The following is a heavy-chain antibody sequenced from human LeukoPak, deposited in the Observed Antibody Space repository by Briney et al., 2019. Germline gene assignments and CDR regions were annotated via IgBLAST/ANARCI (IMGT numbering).Heavy chain of an antibody. CDR1: GFTFSSYA. V-gene: IGHV3-21*01. CDR3: ARDYDILTDNWFDP. CDR2: ISSSSSYI. J-gene: IGHJ5*02. Sequence: GGSLRLSCAASGFTFSSYAMSWVRQAPGKGLEWVSSISSSSSYIYYADSVKGRFTISRDNAKNSLYLQMNSLRAEDTAVYYCARDYDILTDNWFDPWGQGTLVTVSS. D-gene: IGHD3-9*01.